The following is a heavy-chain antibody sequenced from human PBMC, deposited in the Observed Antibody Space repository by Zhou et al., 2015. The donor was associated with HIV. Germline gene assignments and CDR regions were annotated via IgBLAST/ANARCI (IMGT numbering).Heavy chain of an antibody. J-gene: IGHJ3*02. CDR2: INPSGGST. Sequence: QVQLVQSGAEVKKPGASVKVSCKASGYTFTSYYMHWVRQAPGQGLEWMGIINPSGGSTSYAQKFQGRVTMTRDTSTSTVYMELSSLRSEDTAVYYCASISGYLALTASSSSTSGAFDIWGQGTMVTVSS. D-gene: IGHD6-6*01. CDR3: ASISGYLALTASSSSTSGAFDI. V-gene: IGHV1-46*01. CDR1: GYTFTSYY.